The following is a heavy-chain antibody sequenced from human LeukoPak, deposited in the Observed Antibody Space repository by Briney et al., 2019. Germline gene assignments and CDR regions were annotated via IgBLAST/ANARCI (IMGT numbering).Heavy chain of an antibody. CDR2: ISSSGSTI. J-gene: IGHJ4*02. CDR3: ARSPQLWLGGAYFDY. Sequence: GGSLRLSCAASGFTFSDYYMSWIRQAPGKGLEWVSYISSSGSTIYYADSVKGRFTISGDNAKNSLYLQMNSLRAEDTAVYYCARSPQLWLGGAYFDYWGQGTLVTVSS. D-gene: IGHD6-19*01. V-gene: IGHV3-11*01. CDR1: GFTFSDYY.